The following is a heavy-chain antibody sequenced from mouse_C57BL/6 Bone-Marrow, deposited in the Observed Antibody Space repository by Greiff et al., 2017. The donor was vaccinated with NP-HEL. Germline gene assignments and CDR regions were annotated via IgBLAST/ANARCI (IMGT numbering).Heavy chain of an antibody. CDR3: ARHPPYYYGSKPSSAY. CDR2: ISSGGSYT. D-gene: IGHD1-1*01. V-gene: IGHV5-6*01. CDR1: GFTFSSYG. J-gene: IGHJ3*01. Sequence: EVQLVESGGDLVKPGGSLKLSCAASGFTFSSYGMSWVRQTPDKRLEWVATISSGGSYTYYLDSVKGRFTISRDNAKNTLYLQMSSLKSEDTAMYYCARHPPYYYGSKPSSAYWGQGTLVTVSA.